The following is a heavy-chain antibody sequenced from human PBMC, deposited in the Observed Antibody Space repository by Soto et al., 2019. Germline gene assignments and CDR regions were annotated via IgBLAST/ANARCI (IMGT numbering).Heavy chain of an antibody. CDR2: IYHSGST. D-gene: IGHD6-13*01. Sequence: PSETLSLTCAVSGGSISSSNWWSWVRQPPGKGLEWIGEIYHSGSTNYNPSLKSRVTISVDKSKNQFSLKLSSVTAADTAVYYCARVWLAAAGTNYYYAMDVWGQGTTVTVS. V-gene: IGHV4-4*02. CDR1: GGSISSSNW. CDR3: ARVWLAAAGTNYYYAMDV. J-gene: IGHJ6*02.